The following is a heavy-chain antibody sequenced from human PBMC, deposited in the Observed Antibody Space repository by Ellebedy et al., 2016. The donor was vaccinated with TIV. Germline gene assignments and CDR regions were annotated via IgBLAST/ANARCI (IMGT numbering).Heavy chain of an antibody. Sequence: MPGGSLRLSCTVSGGSISSSSYYWGWIRQPPGKGLEWIGSIYYSGSTYYNPSLKSRVPISVDTSKNQFSLKLSSVTAADTAVYYCARDGIQLWLGGNWFDPWGQGTLVTVSS. CDR3: ARDGIQLWLGGNWFDP. V-gene: IGHV4-39*02. J-gene: IGHJ5*02. D-gene: IGHD5-18*01. CDR2: IYYSGST. CDR1: GGSISSSSYY.